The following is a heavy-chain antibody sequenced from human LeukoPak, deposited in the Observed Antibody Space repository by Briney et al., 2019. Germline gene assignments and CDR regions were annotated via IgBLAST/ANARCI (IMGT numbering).Heavy chain of an antibody. CDR1: GFTFSSYG. V-gene: IGHV3-30*18. D-gene: IGHD3-9*01. J-gene: IGHJ4*02. Sequence: GGSLRLFCAASGFTFSSYGMHWVRQAPGKGLEWVAVISYDGSNKYYADSVKGRFTISRDNSKNTLYLQMNSLRAEDTAVYYCAKDRRYFDWLYAGDYFDYWGQGTLVTVSS. CDR2: ISYDGSNK. CDR3: AKDRRYFDWLYAGDYFDY.